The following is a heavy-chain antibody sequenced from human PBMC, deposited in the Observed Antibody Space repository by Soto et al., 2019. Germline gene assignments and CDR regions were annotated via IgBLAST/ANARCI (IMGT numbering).Heavy chain of an antibody. J-gene: IGHJ4*02. CDR3: ARGGRGYSYGYY. Sequence: EVQLVESGGGLVQPGGSLRLSCAASGFTFSSYCMSWVRQAPGKGLEWVANIKQDGSEKYYVDSVKGRFTISRDNAKNSLYLQMNSLRAEDTAVYYCARGGRGYSYGYYWGQGTLVTVSS. CDR1: GFTFSSYC. D-gene: IGHD5-18*01. CDR2: IKQDGSEK. V-gene: IGHV3-7*01.